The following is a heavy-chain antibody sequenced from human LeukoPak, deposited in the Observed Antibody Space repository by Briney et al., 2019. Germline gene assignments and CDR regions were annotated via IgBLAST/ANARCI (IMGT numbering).Heavy chain of an antibody. CDR3: ARHDLTTGHWFDP. CDR1: GGSISSGNYY. J-gene: IGHJ5*02. D-gene: IGHD1-1*01. CDR2: VYYRGYT. Sequence: PSETLSLTCTVSGGSISSGNYYWSWIRQPPGKGLEWIGSVYYRGYTYYNPSLKSRVTISVDTSKNQFSLKLSSLTAADTTVYYCARHDLTTGHWFDPWGQGTLVTVSS. V-gene: IGHV4-39*01.